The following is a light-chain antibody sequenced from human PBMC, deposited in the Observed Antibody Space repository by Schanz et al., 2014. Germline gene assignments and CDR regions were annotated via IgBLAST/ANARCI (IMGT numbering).Light chain of an antibody. CDR3: CSYAVSSTRHWV. V-gene: IGLV2-14*01. J-gene: IGLJ3*02. Sequence: QSVLTQPASVSGSPGQSITISCTGTSSDVGGYNYVSWYQQHPGKAPKLMIYDVSNRPSGVSNRFSGSKSGNTASLTISGXXXXXEADYYCCSYAVSSTRHWVFGGGTKLTVL. CDR2: DVS. CDR1: SSDVGGYNY.